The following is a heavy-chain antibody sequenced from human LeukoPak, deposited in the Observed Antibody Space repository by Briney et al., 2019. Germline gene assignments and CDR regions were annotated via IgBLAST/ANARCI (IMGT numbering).Heavy chain of an antibody. D-gene: IGHD1-26*01. CDR2: INPNSGGT. J-gene: IGHJ4*02. CDR3: AREGDQREFDY. V-gene: IGHV1-2*06. Sequence: ASVKVSCKTSGYTFTQFAINWMRQAPGQGLEWMGRINPNSGGTNYAQKFQGRVTMTRDTSISTAYMELSRLRSDDTAVYYCAREGDQREFDYWGQGTLVTVSS. CDR1: GYTFTQFA.